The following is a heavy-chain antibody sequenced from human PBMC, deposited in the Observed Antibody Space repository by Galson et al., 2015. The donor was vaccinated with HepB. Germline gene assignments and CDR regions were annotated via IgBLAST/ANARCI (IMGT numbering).Heavy chain of an antibody. Sequence: SLRLSCAGSGFTFSGSAMHWVRQTSGKGLEWIGRIGSKANNYATAYKVSVKGRFTISRDDSKNTAYLQMKSLRTEDTAVYYCTRRGDLSGYSSSWGQGTLVTVSS. D-gene: IGHD2-2*01. CDR3: TRRGDLSGYSSS. CDR1: GFTFSGSA. CDR2: IGSKANNYAT. J-gene: IGHJ4*02. V-gene: IGHV3-73*01.